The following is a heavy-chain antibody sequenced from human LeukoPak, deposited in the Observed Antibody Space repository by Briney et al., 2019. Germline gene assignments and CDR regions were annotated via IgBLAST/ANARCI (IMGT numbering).Heavy chain of an antibody. D-gene: IGHD3-3*01. CDR1: GFTFSSYW. CDR3: ARENTNYDFWSGSYSAAFDY. V-gene: IGHV3-7*01. CDR2: IKQDGSEK. Sequence: GGSLRLSCAASGFTFSSYWRSWVRQAPGKGLEWVANIKQDGSEKYYVDSVKGRFTISRDNAKNSLYLQMNSLRAEDTAVYYCARENTNYDFWSGSYSAAFDYWGQGTRVTVSS. J-gene: IGHJ4*02.